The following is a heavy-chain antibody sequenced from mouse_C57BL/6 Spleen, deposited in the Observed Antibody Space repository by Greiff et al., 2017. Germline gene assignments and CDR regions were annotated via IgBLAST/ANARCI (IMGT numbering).Heavy chain of an antibody. D-gene: IGHD1-1*01. V-gene: IGHV7-3*01. CDR3: ARSYGSSPYYYAMDY. CDR2: IRNKANGYTT. J-gene: IGHJ4*01. Sequence: EVQVVESGGGLVQPGGSLSLSCAASGFTFTDYYMSWVRQPPGKALEWLGFIRNKANGYTTEYSASVKGRFTISRDNSQSILYLQMNALRAEDSATYYCARSYGSSPYYYAMDYWGQGTSVTVSS. CDR1: GFTFTDYY.